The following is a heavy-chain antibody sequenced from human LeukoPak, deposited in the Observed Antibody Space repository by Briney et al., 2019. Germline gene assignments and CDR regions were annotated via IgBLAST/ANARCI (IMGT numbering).Heavy chain of an antibody. Sequence: SETLSLTCTVSGGSISSYYWSWIRQPAGKGLEWIGRIYTSGSTNYNPSLKSRVTISVDTSKNQFSLKLSSVTAADTAVYYCARALVVGDATRKYYYYMDVWGKGTTVTVSS. CDR1: GGSISSYY. CDR2: IYTSGST. D-gene: IGHD2-2*01. J-gene: IGHJ6*03. V-gene: IGHV4-4*07. CDR3: ARALVVGDATRKYYYYMDV.